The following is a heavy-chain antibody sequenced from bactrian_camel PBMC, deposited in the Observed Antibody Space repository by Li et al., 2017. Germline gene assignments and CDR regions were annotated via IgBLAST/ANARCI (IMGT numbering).Heavy chain of an antibody. V-gene: IGHV3S55*01. J-gene: IGHJ6*01. CDR1: GFTFNGRD. D-gene: IGHD2*01. CDR2: ITDEGKP. Sequence: QLVESGGGSVQVGGFLKLSCQASGFTFNGRDMGWYRQAAGKECELVARITDEGKPYYPSSFEDRFAISHDVAGNALYLQMDSLEPEDTAMYYCAAARFAGSGDYCYTRLISGGFDYWGQGTQVTVS. CDR3: AAARFAGSGDYCYTRLISGGFDY.